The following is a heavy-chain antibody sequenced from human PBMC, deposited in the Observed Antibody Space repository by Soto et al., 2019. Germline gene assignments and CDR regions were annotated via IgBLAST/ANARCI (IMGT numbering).Heavy chain of an antibody. CDR2: ISGSGGST. Sequence: GGSLRLSCAASGFTFSSYAMTWARQAPGKGLEWVSGISGSGGSTYYADSVKGRFTISRDNSKNTMYLQMNSLRAEDTAVYYCAKGVRSYYYYGMDVWGQGTTVTVSS. CDR3: AKGVRSYYYYGMDV. J-gene: IGHJ6*02. CDR1: GFTFSSYA. V-gene: IGHV3-23*01. D-gene: IGHD3-22*01.